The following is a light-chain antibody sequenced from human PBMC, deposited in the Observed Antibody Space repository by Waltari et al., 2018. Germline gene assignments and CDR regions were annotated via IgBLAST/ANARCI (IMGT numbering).Light chain of an antibody. CDR2: AAS. J-gene: IGKJ5*01. CDR1: QSISSY. CDR3: QQSYSTPS. V-gene: IGKV1-39*01. Sequence: IKMTQSPSSLPASVGDRVTITCRASQSISSYLNWYQQKPGKAPKLLIYAASSLQSGVPSRFSGSGSGTDFTLTISSLQPEDFATYYCQQSYSTPSFGQGTRLEIK.